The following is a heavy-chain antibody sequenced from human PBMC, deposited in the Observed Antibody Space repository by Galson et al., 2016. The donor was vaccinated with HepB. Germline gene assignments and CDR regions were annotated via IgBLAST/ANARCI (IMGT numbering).Heavy chain of an antibody. CDR2: IIPLFGTP. D-gene: IGHD2-15*01. CDR3: ARDMSRAPRALID. CDR1: GGSFTSHA. V-gene: IGHV1-69*06. J-gene: IGHJ4*02. Sequence: SVKVSCKASGGSFTSHALNWVRQAPGQGLEWMGRIIPLFGTPDYAQKFQGRVTITADKSTSTAYLELNNLRSDDKAFYYCARDMSRAPRALIDWGQGTLVTVSS.